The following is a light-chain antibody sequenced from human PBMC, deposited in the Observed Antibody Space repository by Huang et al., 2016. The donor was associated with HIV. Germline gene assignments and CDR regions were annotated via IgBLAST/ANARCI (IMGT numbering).Light chain of an antibody. CDR1: QSVSSN. CDR2: DTS. V-gene: IGKV3-15*01. J-gene: IGKJ3*01. CDR3: HQFSNWPPV. Sequence: EIVMTQSPATLSVSPGESATLSCRASQSVSSNLAWYQQKPGQAPRLLIYDTSTRATGIPARFSGSGSGTEFTLTISSLQSEDFAIYYCHQFSNWPPVFGPGTKVDIK.